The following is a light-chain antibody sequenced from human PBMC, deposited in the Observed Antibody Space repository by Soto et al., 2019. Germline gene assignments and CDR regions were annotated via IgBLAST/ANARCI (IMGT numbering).Light chain of an antibody. Sequence: IVMTQAPAPLSVSPGERATLSCRASQSVSSNLAWYQQKPGQAPRLLIYGASTRATGIPARFSGSGSGTEFTLTISSLQSEDFAVYYCQQYNNWRPLTFGQGTRLEIK. J-gene: IGKJ5*01. CDR3: QQYNNWRPLT. CDR2: GAS. V-gene: IGKV3-15*01. CDR1: QSVSSN.